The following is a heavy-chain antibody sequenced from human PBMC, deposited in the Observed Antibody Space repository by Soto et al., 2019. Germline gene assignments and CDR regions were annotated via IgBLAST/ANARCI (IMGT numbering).Heavy chain of an antibody. D-gene: IGHD6-6*01. V-gene: IGHV3-64*01. CDR1: GFTLSGYA. J-gene: IGHJ6*03. CDR2: ISTNGVGT. CDR3: ARRARPDFYYMDV. Sequence: EEQLVESGGGLAQPGGSLRLSCAASGFTLSGYAMDWVRQAPGKGLEYVSGISTNGVGTYYANSVQGRFTISRDNSKNTVYLQMGSLRPEDMAVYYCARRARPDFYYMDVWGKGTTVTVSS.